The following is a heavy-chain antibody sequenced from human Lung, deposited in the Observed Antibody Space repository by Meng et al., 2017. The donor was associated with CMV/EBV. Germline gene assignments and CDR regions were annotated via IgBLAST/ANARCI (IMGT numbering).Heavy chain of an antibody. D-gene: IGHD3-22*01. Sequence: SETLSLTCAVSGGSISSTNWWSWVRQPPGKGLEWIGKIYHRGTTNYNPSLKSRVTMSVDKSNNQFSLKLTSVTAADTAVYYCARGYYYYDNSGYPTYFDFWGRGTLVTVSS. CDR2: IYHRGTT. CDR3: ARGYYYYDNSGYPTYFDF. V-gene: IGHV4-4*02. J-gene: IGHJ2*01. CDR1: GGSISSTNW.